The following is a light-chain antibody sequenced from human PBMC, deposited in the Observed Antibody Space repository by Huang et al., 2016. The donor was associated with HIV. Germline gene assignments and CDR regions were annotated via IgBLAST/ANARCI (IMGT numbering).Light chain of an antibody. V-gene: IGKV1-33*01. CDR1: QDISNY. CDR2: DAT. CDR3: QQFDNVPYS. Sequence: DIQMTQSPSSLSASIGDRVTITCQASQDISNYLNWYQQKPGKAPKLLLYDATNSEAGVPSRLSEGGSGTYFTLNISRLQPEDFATYYCQQFDNVPYSFGQGTRLEIK. J-gene: IGKJ2*03.